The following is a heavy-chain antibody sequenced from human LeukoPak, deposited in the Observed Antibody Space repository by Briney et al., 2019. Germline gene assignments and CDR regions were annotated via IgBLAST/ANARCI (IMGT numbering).Heavy chain of an antibody. CDR1: GFTFSNYN. Sequence: GGSLRLSCSASGFTFSNYNMNWVRQAPGKGLEWVSSISSSSSYIYYADSVRGRFTISRDIAKNSLYLQMNSLRAEDTAVYYCAREAAFYYNGMDVWGQGTTVTVSS. CDR2: ISSSSSYI. V-gene: IGHV3-21*01. D-gene: IGHD6-25*01. CDR3: AREAAFYYNGMDV. J-gene: IGHJ6*02.